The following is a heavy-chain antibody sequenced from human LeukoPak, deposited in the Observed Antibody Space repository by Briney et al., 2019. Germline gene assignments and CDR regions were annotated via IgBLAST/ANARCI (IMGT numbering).Heavy chain of an antibody. CDR1: GGSFSGYY. Sequence: SETLSLTCAVYGGSFSGYYWSWIRQPPGKGLEWIGEINLSGSTNYNPSLKSRVTISVDTSKNQFSLKLSSVTAADTAVYYCARGPYYYGSGSYLLKPYYFDYWGQGTLVTVSS. CDR3: ARGPYYYGSGSYLLKPYYFDY. CDR2: INLSGST. V-gene: IGHV4-34*01. D-gene: IGHD3-10*01. J-gene: IGHJ4*02.